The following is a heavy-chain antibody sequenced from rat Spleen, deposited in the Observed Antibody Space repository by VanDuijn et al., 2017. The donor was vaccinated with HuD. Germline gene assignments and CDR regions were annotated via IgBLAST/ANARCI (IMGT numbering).Heavy chain of an antibody. CDR2: IIYDGSRT. J-gene: IGHJ3*01. CDR3: ATLDGGYSEGWFAY. V-gene: IGHV5S10*01. D-gene: IGHD1-11*01. CDR1: GFTFSDYN. Sequence: EVQLVESDGGLVQPGRSLKLSCAASGFTFSDYNMAWVRQAPKKGLEWVATIIYDGSRTYYRDSVKGRFTISRDNAKSTLYLQMDSLRSEDTATYYCATLDGGYSEGWFAYWGQGTLVTVSS.